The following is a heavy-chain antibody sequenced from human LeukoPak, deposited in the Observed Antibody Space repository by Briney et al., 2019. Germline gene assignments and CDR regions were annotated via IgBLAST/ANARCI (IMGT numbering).Heavy chain of an antibody. CDR2: IYTSGST. D-gene: IGHD3-9*01. CDR3: ARGNYDILTGYYYDAFDI. J-gene: IGHJ3*02. V-gene: IGHV4-4*07. Sequence: SETLSLTCTVSGDSISSYYWSWIRQPAGKGLEWIGRIYTSGSTNYNPSLKSRVTMSVDTSKNQFSLKLSSVTAADTAVYYCARGNYDILTGYYYDAFDIWGQGTMVTVSS. CDR1: GDSISSYY.